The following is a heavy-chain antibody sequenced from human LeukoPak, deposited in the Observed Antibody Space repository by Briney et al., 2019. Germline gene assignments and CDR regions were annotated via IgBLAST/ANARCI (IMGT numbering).Heavy chain of an antibody. CDR3: ARDTVGSSTSFDY. D-gene: IGHD2-2*01. Sequence: PGGSLRLSCAASGFTFSSYAMHWVRQAPGKGLEWVAVISYDESNKYYADSVKGRFTISRDNSKNTLYLQMNSLRAEDTAVYYCARDTVGSSTSFDYWGQGTLVTVSS. V-gene: IGHV3-30*04. J-gene: IGHJ4*02. CDR1: GFTFSSYA. CDR2: ISYDESNK.